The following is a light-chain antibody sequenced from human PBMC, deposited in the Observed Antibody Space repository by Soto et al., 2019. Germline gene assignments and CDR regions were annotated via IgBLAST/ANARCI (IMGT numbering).Light chain of an antibody. V-gene: IGKV3-11*01. CDR3: QQRSKWPLT. Sequence: EIVLTQSPATLSLSPGERATLSCRASQSVSSFLAWYQQKPGQAPRLLIYDASNRATGIPARFSASGSGTDFTLTSSSLEPEDFAVYYCQQRSKWPLTFGGGTKVE. CDR1: QSVSSF. CDR2: DAS. J-gene: IGKJ4*01.